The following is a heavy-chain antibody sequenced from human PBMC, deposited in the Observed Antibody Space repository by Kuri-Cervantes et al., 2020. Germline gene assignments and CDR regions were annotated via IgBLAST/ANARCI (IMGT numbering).Heavy chain of an antibody. Sequence: GGSLRLSCAASGFTFSSYAMHWVRQAPGKGLEWVANIKQDGSEKYYVDSVKGRFTISRDNAKNSLYLQMNSLRAEDTAVYYCARMTYYYDSSVPYYYYGMDVWGQGTTVTVSS. V-gene: IGHV3-7*01. J-gene: IGHJ6*02. CDR3: ARMTYYYDSSVPYYYYGMDV. CDR1: GFTFSSYA. CDR2: IKQDGSEK. D-gene: IGHD3-22*01.